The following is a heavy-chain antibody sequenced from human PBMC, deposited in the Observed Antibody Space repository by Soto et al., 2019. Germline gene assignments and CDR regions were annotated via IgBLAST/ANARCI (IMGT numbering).Heavy chain of an antibody. D-gene: IGHD3-3*01. J-gene: IGHJ1*01. V-gene: IGHV4-59*08. Sequence: SETLSLTCTVSGGSISSYYWSWIRQPPGKGLEWIGYIYYSGSTNYNPSLKSRVTISVDTSKNQFSLKLSSVTAADTAVYYCASYTDGDYDFWSGYTGDRSFFQHWGQGTLVTGLL. CDR1: GGSISSYY. CDR2: IYYSGST. CDR3: ASYTDGDYDFWSGYTGDRSFFQH.